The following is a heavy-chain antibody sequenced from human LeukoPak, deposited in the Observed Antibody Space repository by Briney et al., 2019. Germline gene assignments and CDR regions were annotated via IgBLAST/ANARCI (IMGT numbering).Heavy chain of an antibody. D-gene: IGHD4-11*01. J-gene: IGHJ4*02. CDR3: TRTLQSGHSDY. Sequence: SETLSLTCSVSGGSLSGYYWSWIRQTPEKGPEWIAYIYNDGRTNYNPSLKSRATISVDTSHNQFSLRLKSVTAADTAVYFCTRTLQSGHSDYWGQGTRVTVSS. CDR1: GGSLSGYY. V-gene: IGHV4-59*08. CDR2: IYNDGRT.